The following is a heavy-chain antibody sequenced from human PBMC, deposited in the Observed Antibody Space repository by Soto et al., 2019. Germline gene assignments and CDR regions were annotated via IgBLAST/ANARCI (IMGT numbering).Heavy chain of an antibody. Sequence: ASVKVSCKASGYTFTSYDINWVRQATGQGLEWMGWMNPNSGNTGYAQKFQGGVTMTRNTSISTAYMELSSLRSEDTAVYYCARGDYYDSSGYGYGMDVWGQGTTVTVSS. CDR3: ARGDYYDSSGYGYGMDV. CDR2: MNPNSGNT. D-gene: IGHD3-22*01. CDR1: GYTFTSYD. V-gene: IGHV1-8*01. J-gene: IGHJ6*02.